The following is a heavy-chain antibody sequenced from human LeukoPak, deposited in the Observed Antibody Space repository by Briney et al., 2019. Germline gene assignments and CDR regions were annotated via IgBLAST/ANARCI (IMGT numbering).Heavy chain of an antibody. J-gene: IGHJ1*01. CDR1: GFTFSSYG. V-gene: IGHV3-30*02. CDR2: IRYDGSNK. CDR3: AKDRTGPAEH. Sequence: PGGSLRLSCAASGFTFSSYGMHWVRQAPGKGLEWVAFIRYDGSNKYYADSVRGRFTVSRDNSKNTLYLQTNSLRAEDTAVYFCAKDRTGPAEHWGQGTLVTVSS.